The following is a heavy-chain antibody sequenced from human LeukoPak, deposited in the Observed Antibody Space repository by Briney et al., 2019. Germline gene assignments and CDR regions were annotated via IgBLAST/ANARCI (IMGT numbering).Heavy chain of an antibody. CDR1: GFTFNSYS. J-gene: IGHJ3*02. D-gene: IGHD2-2*01. V-gene: IGHV3-21*01. Sequence: PGGYLRLSCAASGFTFNSYSMNWVRQAPGKGLEWVSSISSSSSYIYYADSVKGRFTISRDNAKNSLYLQMNSLRAEDTAVYYCARDRDIVVVPAAPDAFDIWGQGTMVTVSS. CDR2: ISSSSSYI. CDR3: ARDRDIVVVPAAPDAFDI.